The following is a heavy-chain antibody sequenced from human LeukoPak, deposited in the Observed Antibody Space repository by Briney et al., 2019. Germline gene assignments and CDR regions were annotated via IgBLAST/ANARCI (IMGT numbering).Heavy chain of an antibody. CDR2: INRDGSST. V-gene: IGHV3-74*01. D-gene: IGHD1/OR15-1a*01. CDR1: GFTFSSYE. Sequence: GGSLRLSCAASGFTFSSYEMNWVRHAPGKGLVWVSRINRDGSSTTYADSVKGRVTISRDKTKNTVYLQMNSLRAEDTAVYYCARGRLWNIDYWGQGTLVTVSS. J-gene: IGHJ4*02. CDR3: ARGRLWNIDY.